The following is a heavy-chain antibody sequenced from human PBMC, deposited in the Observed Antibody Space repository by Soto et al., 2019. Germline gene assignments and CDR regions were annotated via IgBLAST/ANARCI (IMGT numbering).Heavy chain of an antibody. D-gene: IGHD5-12*01. CDR1: GFTFNNYD. CDR2: IGAAGDT. CDR3: ARDSGYDLTQPGMDV. V-gene: IGHV3-13*01. J-gene: IGHJ6*02. Sequence: GGSLRLSCAASGFTFNNYDMHWVRQATGKGLGWVAVIGAAGDTHYPGSVKGRFTISRENGKNSVYLQMNSLRAGDTAIYYCARDSGYDLTQPGMDVWGQGTTVTVSS.